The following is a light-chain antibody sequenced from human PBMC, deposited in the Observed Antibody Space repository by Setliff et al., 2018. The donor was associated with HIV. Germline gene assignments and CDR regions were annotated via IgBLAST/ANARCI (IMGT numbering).Light chain of an antibody. CDR1: SSDVGAYNY. Sequence: QSALTQPRSVSGSPGQSVTLSCTGSSSDVGAYNYVSWYQQYPGKAPKLIVYDVSKRPSGVPDRFSGSKSGDTASLTISGLQSEDEADYYCCSYGSSDTFVFGTGTKVTVL. V-gene: IGLV2-11*01. CDR2: DVS. J-gene: IGLJ1*01. CDR3: CSYGSSDTFV.